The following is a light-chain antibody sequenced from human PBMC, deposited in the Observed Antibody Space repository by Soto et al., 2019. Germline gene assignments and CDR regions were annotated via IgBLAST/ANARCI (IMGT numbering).Light chain of an antibody. V-gene: IGKV1-5*03. CDR3: LQYNSYPWA. J-gene: IGKJ1*01. Sequence: DIQMTQSPSTLSASVGDRVTITCRASQSLSSWLAWYQQKPGKAPKLLIYKESSLESGVPSRFSGSGSGTDFTLTISSLQPDDFATYYCLQYNSYPWAFGQGTKVEIK. CDR1: QSLSSW. CDR2: KES.